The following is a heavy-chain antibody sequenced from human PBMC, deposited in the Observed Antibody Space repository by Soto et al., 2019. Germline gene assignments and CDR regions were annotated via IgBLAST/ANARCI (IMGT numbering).Heavy chain of an antibody. CDR2: IYYSGST. Sequence: SETLSLTCTVSGGSISSSSYYWGWIRQPPGKGLEWIGSIYYSGSTYYNPSLKSRVTISVDTSKNQFSLKLSSVTAADTAAYYCASPTSLVRGVIRYWYFDLWGRGTLVTVSS. J-gene: IGHJ2*01. CDR3: ASPTSLVRGVIRYWYFDL. CDR1: GGSISSSSYY. D-gene: IGHD3-10*01. V-gene: IGHV4-39*01.